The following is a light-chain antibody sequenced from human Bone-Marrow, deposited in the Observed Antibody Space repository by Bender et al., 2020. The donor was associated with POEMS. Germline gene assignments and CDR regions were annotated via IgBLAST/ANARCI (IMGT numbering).Light chain of an antibody. V-gene: IGLV4-69*01. Sequence: QPVVTQSPSASASLGASVKLTCTLNSGYTHYAIAWHQQQPEKGPRFLMKVNGDGSHSKGDGIPDRFSGSSSGAERYLTISSLQSEDEADYYCQTWGTGIQVFGGGTKLTVL. J-gene: IGLJ3*02. CDR3: QTWGTGIQV. CDR2: VNGDGSH. CDR1: SGYTHYA.